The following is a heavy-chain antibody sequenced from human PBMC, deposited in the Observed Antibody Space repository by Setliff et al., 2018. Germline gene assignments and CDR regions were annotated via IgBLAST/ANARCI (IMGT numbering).Heavy chain of an antibody. D-gene: IGHD3-22*01. CDR1: GFTFSSYA. CDR2: IRYDGSNK. J-gene: IGHJ3*02. CDR3: ANGWGYYYDSSGYYSDAFDI. Sequence: LRLSCAASGFTFSSYAMHRVRQAPGKGLEWVSFIRYDGSNKYYADSVKGRLTISRDNSKNTLYLQMNSMRAEDTAVYYCANGWGYYYDSSGYYSDAFDIWGQGTMVTVSS. V-gene: IGHV3-30*02.